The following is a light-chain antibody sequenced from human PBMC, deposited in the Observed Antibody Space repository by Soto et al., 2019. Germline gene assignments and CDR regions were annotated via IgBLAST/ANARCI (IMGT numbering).Light chain of an antibody. J-gene: IGKJ4*01. Sequence: EIVMTQSPATLSVSPGERATLSCRASQSVSSNLAWYQQKPGQAPRLFIYGAATRATGIPDRFSGSGSGTEFPLTISSLQSEDFAVYFCQQYDNWPPTFGGGTKVESK. V-gene: IGKV3-15*01. CDR2: GAA. CDR3: QQYDNWPPT. CDR1: QSVSSN.